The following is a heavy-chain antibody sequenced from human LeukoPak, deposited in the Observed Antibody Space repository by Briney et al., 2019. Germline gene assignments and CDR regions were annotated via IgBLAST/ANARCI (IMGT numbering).Heavy chain of an antibody. V-gene: IGHV4-31*03. Sequence: PSQTLSLTCTVSGGSISSSGYYWSWIRQHPGKGLEWIGYIYYSGSTYYNPSLKSRVTISVDTSKNQFSLKLSSVTAADTAVYYCARVGAPAYCGGDCWMAYWGQGTLVTVSS. CDR2: IYYSGST. CDR3: ARVGAPAYCGGDCWMAY. J-gene: IGHJ4*02. D-gene: IGHD2-21*02. CDR1: GGSISSSGYY.